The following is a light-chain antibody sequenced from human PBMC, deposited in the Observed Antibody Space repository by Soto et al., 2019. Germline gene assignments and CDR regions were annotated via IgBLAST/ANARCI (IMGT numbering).Light chain of an antibody. Sequence: QSVLTQPPSASGSPGQSVTISCTGTSSDVGGYNYVSWYQQYPGKAPKVMIYEVSKRPSGVPDRFSGSKSGNTASLTVSGLQADDEADYYCSSYAGSNNLVFGGGTKLTVL. CDR3: SSYAGSNNLV. J-gene: IGLJ2*01. CDR1: SSDVGGYNY. V-gene: IGLV2-8*01. CDR2: EVS.